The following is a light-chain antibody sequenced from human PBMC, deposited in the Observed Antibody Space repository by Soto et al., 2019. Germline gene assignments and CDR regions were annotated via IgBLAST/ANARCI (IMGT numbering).Light chain of an antibody. CDR2: AAS. CDR3: QQGKGFPLT. CDR1: HDIARW. V-gene: IGKV1-12*01. Sequence: DIQMTQSPAYVSAFVGDRVAITCRASHDIARWLAWYQQKPGKAPRLLIYAASSLQSGVPTRFSGSGSGTDFALTITNLQPEDSAVYYCQQGKGFPLTFGGGTKVEIK. J-gene: IGKJ4*01.